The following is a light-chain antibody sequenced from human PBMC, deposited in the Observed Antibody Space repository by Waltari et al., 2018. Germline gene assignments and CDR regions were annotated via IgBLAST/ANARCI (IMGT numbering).Light chain of an antibody. V-gene: IGLV1-47*01. CDR1: SSHLGSNF. CDR2: RNN. CDR3: AAWDDSLSTWV. J-gene: IGLJ3*02. Sequence: QSVLTQPPSASGTPGQRVAITCSGSSSHLGSNFVYCYQQLPGTAPELLIYRNNQRPSGVPVRISGSKSGTSASLAVSGLRSEDEADFYCAAWDDSLSTWVFGGGTKLTVL.